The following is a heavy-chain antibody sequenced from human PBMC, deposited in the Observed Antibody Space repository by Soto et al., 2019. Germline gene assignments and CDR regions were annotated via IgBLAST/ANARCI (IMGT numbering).Heavy chain of an antibody. J-gene: IGHJ6*02. CDR2: ISGSGDST. Sequence: EVHLLESGGGLVQPGGSLRLSCEASGFIFSSYAMSWVRQAPGKGLEWVSVISGSGDSTYYADSVRGRFTISRDNSKNTLYLQMNSLRAEDTAVYYCAKDRNGAAAGPTKFYGMDVWGQGTTVTVSS. CDR3: AKDRNGAAAGPTKFYGMDV. V-gene: IGHV3-23*01. CDR1: GFIFSSYA. D-gene: IGHD6-13*01.